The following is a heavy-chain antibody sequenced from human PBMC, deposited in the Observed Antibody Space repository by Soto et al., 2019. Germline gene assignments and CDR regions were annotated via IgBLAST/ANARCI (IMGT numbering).Heavy chain of an antibody. D-gene: IGHD1-26*01. CDR3: ARVSLGWDLLCHFDL. CDR1: GGPVRSHT. Sequence: SVKVSCKASGGPVRSHTFSWVRQAPGQGLEWMGGIIPVYGTAKYTQKFQGRVTITADKSTNTVFMELSSLRSDDSAVYYCARVSLGWDLLCHFDLWGQGTLVTVSS. J-gene: IGHJ4*02. V-gene: IGHV1-69*06. CDR2: IIPVYGTA.